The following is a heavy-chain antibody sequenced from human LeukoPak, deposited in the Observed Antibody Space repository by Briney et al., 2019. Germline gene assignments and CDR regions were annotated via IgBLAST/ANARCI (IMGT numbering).Heavy chain of an antibody. CDR2: IYYRGST. Sequence: PSETLSLTCTVSGDSISSTSYYWGWIRQPPGKGLEWIGSIYYRGSTFYNRSLKSRVTISVDTSKNQFSLDLRSVTAADTAVYYCARQPTLTMTVHSWGQGTLVTVSS. CDR3: ARQPTLTMTVHS. CDR1: GDSISSTSYY. V-gene: IGHV4-39*01. D-gene: IGHD3-22*01. J-gene: IGHJ4*02.